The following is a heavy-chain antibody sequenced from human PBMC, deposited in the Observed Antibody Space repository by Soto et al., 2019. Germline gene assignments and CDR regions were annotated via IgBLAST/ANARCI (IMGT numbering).Heavy chain of an antibody. CDR1: GFTFSNYA. CDR3: AKQEVRGVVISSSDY. V-gene: IGHV3-23*01. CDR2: ISGSGTST. D-gene: IGHD3-10*01. Sequence: EVQLLESGGGSVQPGGSLRLSCGASGFTFSNYAMSWVRQAPGKGLEWVSVISGSGTSTYYAESAKGRFTVSRDNSRNTLYLPMNSLRADDTAVYYCAKQEVRGVVISSSDYWGQGTLVPVSS. J-gene: IGHJ4*02.